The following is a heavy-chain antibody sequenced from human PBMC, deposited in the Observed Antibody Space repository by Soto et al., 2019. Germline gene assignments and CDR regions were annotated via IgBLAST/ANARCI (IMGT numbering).Heavy chain of an antibody. J-gene: IGHJ6*02. CDR3: ARDSGYSSSWYEIYYYYGMDV. V-gene: IGHV6-1*01. CDR2: TYYRSKWYN. CDR1: GDRVSSNSAA. Sequence: PSQTLSXTCAISGDRVSSNSAAWNWIRQSPSRGLEWLGRTYYRSKWYNDYAVSVKSRITINPDTSKDQFSLQLNSVTPEDTAVYYCARDSGYSSSWYEIYYYYGMDVWGQGTTVTVSS. D-gene: IGHD6-13*01.